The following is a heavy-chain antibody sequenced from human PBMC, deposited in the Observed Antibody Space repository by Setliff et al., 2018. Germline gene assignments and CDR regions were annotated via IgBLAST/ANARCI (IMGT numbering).Heavy chain of an antibody. CDR3: ARVDFTMIQGVLGL. CDR1: GGSVSSTSHY. Sequence: SETLSLTCNVSGGSVSSTSHYWGWIRQPPGKGMEWIGSVYYSGYTYYNPSIQSRVTITVDMSKNQFSMKLTSVTAADTAVYYCARVDFTMIQGVLGLWGQGTLVT. V-gene: IGHV4-39*07. J-gene: IGHJ1*01. D-gene: IGHD3-10*01. CDR2: VYYSGYT.